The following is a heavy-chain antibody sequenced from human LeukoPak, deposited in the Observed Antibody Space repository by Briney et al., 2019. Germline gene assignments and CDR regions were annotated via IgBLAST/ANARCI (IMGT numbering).Heavy chain of an antibody. J-gene: IGHJ6*03. Sequence: PGGSLRLSCAASGFTFDDYGMSWVRHAPGKGLEWVSGINWNGGSTGYADSVKGRFTISRDNAKNPLYLQMNSLRAEDTAVYYCARVPYGSGSYYYYYYMDVWGKGTTVTVSS. V-gene: IGHV3-20*04. CDR2: INWNGGST. D-gene: IGHD3-10*01. CDR3: ARVPYGSGSYYYYYYMDV. CDR1: GFTFDDYG.